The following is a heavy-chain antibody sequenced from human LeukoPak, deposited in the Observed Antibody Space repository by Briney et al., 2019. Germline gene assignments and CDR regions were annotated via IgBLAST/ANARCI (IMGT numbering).Heavy chain of an antibody. V-gene: IGHV1-8*01. D-gene: IGHD1-26*01. CDR1: GYTFTSYD. Sequence: ASVKVSCKASGYTFTSYDINWVRQATGQGLEWVGWMNPNSGNTGYAQKFQGRVTMTRNTSISTAYMELSSLRSEDTAVYYCARPHYYDAVGNWFDPWGQGTLVTVSS. CDR2: MNPNSGNT. J-gene: IGHJ5*02. CDR3: ARPHYYDAVGNWFDP.